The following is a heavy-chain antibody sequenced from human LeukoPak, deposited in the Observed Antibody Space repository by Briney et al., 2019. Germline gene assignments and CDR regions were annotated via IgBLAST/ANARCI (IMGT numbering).Heavy chain of an antibody. CDR1: GGSLSSSSYS. J-gene: IGHJ4*02. CDR2: IYYNEST. Sequence: SETLPLTCTVSGGSLSSSSYSWGPTRQPPGKGLEWNERIYYNESTYYKPSHKSGVTISVDTTKNQYSLKLSSVTAADTAVYYCARLEYCYQHRFDYWGQGTLVTVSS. D-gene: IGHD2-21*01. CDR3: ARLEYCYQHRFDY. V-gene: IGHV4-39*01.